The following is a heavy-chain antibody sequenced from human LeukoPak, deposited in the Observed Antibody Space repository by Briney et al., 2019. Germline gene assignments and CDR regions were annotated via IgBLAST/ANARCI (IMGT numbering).Heavy chain of an antibody. CDR2: ISGSGGST. V-gene: IGHV3-23*01. CDR1: GFTFSSYA. CDR3: AKGKDYVDLGPLDY. J-gene: IGHJ4*02. Sequence: GGSLRLSCAASGFTFSSYAMSWVRQAPGKGLEWVSAISGSGGSTYYADSVKGRFTISRDNSKNTLYLQMNSLRAEDTAVYYCAKGKDYVDLGPLDYWGQGTLVTVSS. D-gene: IGHD4-17*01.